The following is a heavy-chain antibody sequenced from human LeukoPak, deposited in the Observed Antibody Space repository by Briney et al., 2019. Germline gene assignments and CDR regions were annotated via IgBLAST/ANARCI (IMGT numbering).Heavy chain of an antibody. J-gene: IGHJ3*02. CDR3: AKDRGIVVVNDAFDI. CDR2: IRYDGSNK. Sequence: GRSLRLSCAASGCTFSSYGMYWVPQAPGKGLEWVAFIRYDGSNKYYADSVKGRFTISRDNSKNTLYLQMNSLRAEDTAVYYCAKDRGIVVVNDAFDIWGQGTMVTVSS. V-gene: IGHV3-30*02. CDR1: GCTFSSYG. D-gene: IGHD3-22*01.